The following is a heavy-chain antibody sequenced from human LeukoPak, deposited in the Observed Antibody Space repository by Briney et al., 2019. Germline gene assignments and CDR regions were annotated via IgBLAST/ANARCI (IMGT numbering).Heavy chain of an antibody. CDR1: GGTFSSYA. CDR2: IIPIVGIA. D-gene: IGHD5-24*01. J-gene: IGHJ4*02. V-gene: IGHV1-69*04. Sequence: GAPVKVSCKASGGTFSSYALSWVRQAPGQGLEWMGTIIPIVGIANYAQKFQGRVTITADKSTSTAYMELSSLRSEDTAVYYCARDGEMATIYFDYWGQGTLVTVSS. CDR3: ARDGEMATIYFDY.